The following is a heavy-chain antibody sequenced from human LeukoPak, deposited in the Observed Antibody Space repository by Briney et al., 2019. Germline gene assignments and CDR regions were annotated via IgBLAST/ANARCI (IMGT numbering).Heavy chain of an antibody. V-gene: IGHV1-69*05. D-gene: IGHD6-13*01. CDR2: IIPIFGTA. CDR3: ATGGGSSWQFKWFDP. CDR1: GGTFSSYA. Sequence: SVKVSCKASGGTFSSYAISWVRQAPGQGLEWMGGIIPIFGTANYAQKFQGRVTITTDESTSTAYMELSSLRPEDTAVYYCATGGGSSWQFKWFDPWGQGTLVTVSS. J-gene: IGHJ5*02.